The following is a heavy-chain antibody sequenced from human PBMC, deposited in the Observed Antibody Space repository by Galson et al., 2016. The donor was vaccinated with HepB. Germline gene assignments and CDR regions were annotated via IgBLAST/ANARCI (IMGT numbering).Heavy chain of an antibody. V-gene: IGHV3-33*01. CDR3: ARDEGEYSLFDS. CDR2: VWYDGSKK. Sequence: SLRLSCAASGFSLNSYVMHWVRQAPGKGLEWAAVVWYDGSKKYYADSVKGRFTISRDIPKNTLYLQMNNLRVEDTAVYYCARDEGEYSLFDSWGQGTQVTVSS. J-gene: IGHJ4*02. CDR1: GFSLNSYV. D-gene: IGHD5-18*01.